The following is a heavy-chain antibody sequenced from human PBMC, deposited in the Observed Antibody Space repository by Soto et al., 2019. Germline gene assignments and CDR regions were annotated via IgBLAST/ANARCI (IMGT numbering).Heavy chain of an antibody. CDR2: IYPPDSDT. V-gene: IGHV5-51*01. D-gene: IGHD4-17*01. CDR1: GYTFTHYY. J-gene: IGHJ5*02. CDR3: ARLGSLGVTTNNWFDP. Sequence: GESLKLSCRASGYTFTHYYIAWVGQMPGEGLEWIGIIYPPDSDTRYSPSFQGQVTMLVDKSINTAYLQWSSLKASDTAMYYCARLGSLGVTTNNWFDPWGQGTQVTVSS.